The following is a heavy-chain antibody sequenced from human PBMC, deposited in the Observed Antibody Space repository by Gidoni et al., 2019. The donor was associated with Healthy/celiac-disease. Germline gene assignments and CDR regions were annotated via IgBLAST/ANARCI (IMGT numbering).Heavy chain of an antibody. J-gene: IGHJ6*02. CDR1: GVTFSSYA. D-gene: IGHD2-2*01. CDR3: ARAEYASRTEYYYYYYGMDV. V-gene: IGHV1-69*01. Sequence: QVQLVQSGAEVKKPGSSVKVSCKASGVTFSSYAISWARQAPGQGHEWMGGIIPIFGTANYAQKFQGRVTITADESTSTAYMELSSLRSGDTAVYYCARAEYASRTEYYYYYYGMDVWGQGTTVTVSS. CDR2: IIPIFGTA.